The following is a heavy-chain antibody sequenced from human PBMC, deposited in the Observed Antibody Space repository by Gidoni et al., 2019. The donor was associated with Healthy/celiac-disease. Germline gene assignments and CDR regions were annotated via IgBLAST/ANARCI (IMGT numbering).Heavy chain of an antibody. D-gene: IGHD6-19*01. CDR1: GGTFSSYA. CDR3: ARDRIGSGWFESTDY. Sequence: QLQLVQSGAEVKKPGSSVHVSRKASGGTFSSYAISWVRQAHGQGLEWMGGIFPSFGTANYAQKFQGRVTITADESTSTAYMELSSLRSEDTAVYYCARDRIGSGWFESTDYWGQGTLVTVSS. V-gene: IGHV1-69*01. CDR2: IFPSFGTA. J-gene: IGHJ4*02.